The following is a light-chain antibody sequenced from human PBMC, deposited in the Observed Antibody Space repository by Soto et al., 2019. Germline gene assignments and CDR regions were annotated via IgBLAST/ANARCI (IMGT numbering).Light chain of an antibody. V-gene: IGLV1-40*01. CDR2: GNN. CDR1: NSDIGAGYD. CDR3: QSYDRSLSSYV. J-gene: IGLJ1*01. Sequence: QSALTQPPSVSGAPGQRVTISCTGSNSDIGAGYDVHWYQQLPETAPKLVIYGNNRRPSGVTDRFSGSKSDTSASLAITGLQAEDEADYYCQSYDRSLSSYVFGTGTKVTVL.